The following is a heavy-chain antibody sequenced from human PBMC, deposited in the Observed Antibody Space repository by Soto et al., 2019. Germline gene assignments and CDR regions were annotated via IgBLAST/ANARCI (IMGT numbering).Heavy chain of an antibody. CDR3: ARRRTYDILTGPQNWFDP. Sequence: SETLSLTGTVSGGSISSGGYYWSWIRQHPGKGLEWIGYIYYSGSTYYNPSLKSRVTISVDTSKNQFSLKLSSVTAADTAVYFCARRRTYDILTGPQNWFDPWGQGTLVTVSS. D-gene: IGHD3-9*01. J-gene: IGHJ5*02. V-gene: IGHV4-31*03. CDR1: GGSISSGGYY. CDR2: IYYSGST.